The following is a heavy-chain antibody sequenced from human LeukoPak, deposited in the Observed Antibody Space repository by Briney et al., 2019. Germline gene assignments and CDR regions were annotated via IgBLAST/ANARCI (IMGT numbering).Heavy chain of an antibody. D-gene: IGHD3-16*02. J-gene: IGHJ4*02. V-gene: IGHV3-49*03. Sequence: PGGSLRLSCTASEFTFGDYAMGWFRQAPGKGLEWVGFIRSKAYGGTTEYAASVKGRFTISRDDSKSIAYLQMNSLKTEDTAVYYCTRERPYDYVWGSYRPSILGYFDYWGQGTLVTVSS. CDR2: IRSKAYGGTT. CDR3: TRERPYDYVWGSYRPSILGYFDY. CDR1: EFTFGDYA.